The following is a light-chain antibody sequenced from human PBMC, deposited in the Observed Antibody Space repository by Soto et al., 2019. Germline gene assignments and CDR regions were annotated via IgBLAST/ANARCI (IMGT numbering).Light chain of an antibody. CDR1: QSISSW. Sequence: DIQMTQSPSTLSASVGDRVTITCRASQSISSWLAWYQQKPGKAPKLLIYDASSLESGVPSRFSGSASGTEITLTISSMQPDDFATYYCQQYNSYRVTFGQGTKLEIK. V-gene: IGKV1-5*01. J-gene: IGKJ2*01. CDR2: DAS. CDR3: QQYNSYRVT.